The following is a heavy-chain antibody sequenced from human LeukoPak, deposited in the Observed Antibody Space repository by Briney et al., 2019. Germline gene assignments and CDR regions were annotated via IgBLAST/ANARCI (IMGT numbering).Heavy chain of an antibody. D-gene: IGHD6-19*01. V-gene: IGHV4-59*01. CDR2: IYHTGDT. J-gene: IGHJ3*02. CDR3: ARRTPATSKAVAGSCRAYQDNTFDI. CDR1: GDSISNFW. Sequence: SETLCLTCNVSGDSISNFWWSWIRQPPGKGLEWIGYIYHTGDTYYNPSLRSRLTISLDTSKNQFSLKLSSVTAADTAVYYCARRTPATSKAVAGSCRAYQDNTFDIWGHGTMVTVSS.